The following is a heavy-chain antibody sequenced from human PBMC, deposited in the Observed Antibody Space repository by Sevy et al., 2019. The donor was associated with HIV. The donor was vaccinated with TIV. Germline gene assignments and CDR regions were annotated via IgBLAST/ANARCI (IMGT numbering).Heavy chain of an antibody. Sequence: KQSQTLSLTCAISGDSVSSNSAAWNWIRQSPARGLEWLGRTYYRSKWYNDYAVSVKSRITINPDTSKNQFSLQLNSVTPEDTAVYYCARVLKFYDFWSGYYKGFDYWGHGTLVTVSS. CDR2: TYYRSKWYN. D-gene: IGHD3-3*01. J-gene: IGHJ4*01. CDR1: GDSVSSNSAA. V-gene: IGHV6-1*01. CDR3: ARVLKFYDFWSGYYKGFDY.